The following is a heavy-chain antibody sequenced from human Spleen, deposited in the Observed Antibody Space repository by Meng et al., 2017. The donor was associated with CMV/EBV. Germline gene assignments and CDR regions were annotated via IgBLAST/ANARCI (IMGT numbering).Heavy chain of an antibody. CDR3: AREYQLYSGTLGY. CDR1: GYTFTSYG. Sequence: CKASGYTFTSYGITWVRQAPGQGLEWMGWISTYNGNTNFAQKLQGRVAMTTDTSTGTAYMELRSLRSDDSAVYYCAREYQLYSGTLGYWGQGTLVTVSS. J-gene: IGHJ4*02. V-gene: IGHV1-18*01. D-gene: IGHD1-26*01. CDR2: ISTYNGNT.